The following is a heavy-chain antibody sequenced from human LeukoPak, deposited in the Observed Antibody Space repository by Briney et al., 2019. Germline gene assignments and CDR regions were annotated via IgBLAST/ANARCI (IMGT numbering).Heavy chain of an antibody. CDR1: GLTFSSYE. D-gene: IGHD5-12*01. CDR2: ISSSGSTI. V-gene: IGHV3-48*03. CDR3: ARGHDIVATISHFDY. J-gene: IGHJ4*02. Sequence: TGGSLRLSCAASGLTFSSYEMNWVRQAPGKGLEWVSYISSSGSTIYYADSVKGRFTISRDNAKNSLYLQMNSLRAEDTAVYYCARGHDIVATISHFDYWGQGTLVTVSS.